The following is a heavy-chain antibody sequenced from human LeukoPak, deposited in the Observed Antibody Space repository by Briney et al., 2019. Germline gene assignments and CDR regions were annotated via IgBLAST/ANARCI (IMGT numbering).Heavy chain of an antibody. J-gene: IGHJ4*02. V-gene: IGHV4-38-2*01. Sequence: SETLSLTCAVSGYSISSGYYWGWIRQPPGKGLEWIGSIYHSGSTYYNPSLKSRVTISVDTSKNQFSLKLSSVTAADTAVYYRARSNYGYPDYWGQGTLVTVSS. D-gene: IGHD5-18*01. CDR3: ARSNYGYPDY. CDR1: GYSISSGYY. CDR2: IYHSGST.